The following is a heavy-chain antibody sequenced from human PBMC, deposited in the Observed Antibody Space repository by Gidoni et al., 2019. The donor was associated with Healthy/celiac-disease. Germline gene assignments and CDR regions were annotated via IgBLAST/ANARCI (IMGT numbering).Heavy chain of an antibody. CDR1: GFTFSSYS. D-gene: IGHD2-15*01. Sequence: EVQLVESGGGLVQPGGSLRLSGAGSGFTFSSYSMNWVRQAPGKGLEGVSYISSSSSTIYYADSVKGRFTISRDNAKTSLYLQMNSLRDEDTALYYCARSSGSGGSCYSNWGQGTLVTVSS. V-gene: IGHV3-48*02. J-gene: IGHJ4*02. CDR2: ISSSSSTI. CDR3: ARSSGSGGSCYSN.